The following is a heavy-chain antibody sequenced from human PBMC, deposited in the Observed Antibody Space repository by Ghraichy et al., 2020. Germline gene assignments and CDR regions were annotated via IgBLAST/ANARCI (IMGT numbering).Heavy chain of an antibody. Sequence: ESLNISCTVSGGSISTTSYYWSWIRQPPGKGLECLGTIYYSGSIYYNPSLKSRVTILVDTSKNQFSLKLISVTAADTAVYYCARSSGYSSGCFDYWGRGALVTVSS. CDR2: IYYSGSI. CDR1: GGSISTTSYY. J-gene: IGHJ4*02. V-gene: IGHV4-39*07. CDR3: ARSSGYSSGCFDY. D-gene: IGHD6-25*01.